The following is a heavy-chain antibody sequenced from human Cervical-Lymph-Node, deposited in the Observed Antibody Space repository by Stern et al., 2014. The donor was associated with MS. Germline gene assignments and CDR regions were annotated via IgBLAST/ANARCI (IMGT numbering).Heavy chain of an antibody. V-gene: IGHV4-61*02. Sequence: VQLVQSGPGLVKPSQTLSLTCTVSGDSISSGDYYWNWIRQPAGKGLEWIGRIYTNGRTDYNPSLKSRITISLDTSQNQLSLKRGSVTAADTAVYYCARGVGYCSSTSCYADFKHWGQGTLVTVSS. CDR2: IYTNGRT. J-gene: IGHJ1*01. CDR3: ARGVGYCSSTSCYADFKH. CDR1: GDSISSGDYY. D-gene: IGHD2-2*01.